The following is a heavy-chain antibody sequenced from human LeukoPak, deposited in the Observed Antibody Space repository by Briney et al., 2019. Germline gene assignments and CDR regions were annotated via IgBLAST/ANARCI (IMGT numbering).Heavy chain of an antibody. D-gene: IGHD3-9*01. CDR3: ARYRPLYDILTGSYFDY. V-gene: IGHV4-59*01. CDR1: GGSISSYY. CDR2: IYYSGST. Sequence: SETLSLTCTVSGGSISSYYWSWIRQPPGKGLEWIGYIYYSGSTNYNPSLKRRVNISVDTSKNEFSLKLSSVTAADTAVYYCARYRPLYDILTGSYFDYWGQGTLVTVSS. J-gene: IGHJ4*02.